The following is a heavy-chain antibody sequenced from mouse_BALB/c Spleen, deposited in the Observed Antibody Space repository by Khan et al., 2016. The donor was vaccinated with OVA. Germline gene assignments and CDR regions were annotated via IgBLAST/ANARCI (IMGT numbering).Heavy chain of an antibody. V-gene: IGHV1-20*02. D-gene: IGHD1-1*01. CDR1: GYSFTGYF. CDR3: ARIYRSDFDY. J-gene: IGHJ2*01. Sequence: VQLKQSGPELVKPGASVKISCKASGYSFTGYFMNWVKQSHGKSLEWIGRINPHIGETFYNQKFTGKATLTVDESSSTAHMELRSLAPEDSAVYYCARIYRSDFDYWGQGTTLTVSS. CDR2: INPHIGET.